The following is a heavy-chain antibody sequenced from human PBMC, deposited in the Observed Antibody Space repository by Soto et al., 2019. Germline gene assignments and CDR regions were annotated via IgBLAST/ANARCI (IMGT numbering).Heavy chain of an antibody. CDR1: GGSMRDSTSNFY. CDR2: IDYSGAT. CDR3: ARAMGDWGTYYYYYGFDV. V-gene: IGHV4-61*01. Sequence: SALLSLTCSVSGGSMRDSTSNFYWTRIRHSPGKGLDWVRSIDYSGATNYNPSLESRLTLTVGTSKNLVSLNLSSVTAADSAVYDCARAMGDWGTYYYYYGFDVWGQGTTVTVSS. D-gene: IGHD3-16*01. J-gene: IGHJ6*02.